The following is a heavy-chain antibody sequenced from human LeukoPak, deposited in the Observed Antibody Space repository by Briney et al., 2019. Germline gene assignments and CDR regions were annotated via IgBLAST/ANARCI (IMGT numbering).Heavy chain of an antibody. Sequence: ASVKVSCKASGYTFTDYYMHWIQQAPGKGLEWMGRVDPADGETAYAEKFQGRVTITADPSRATAYMELASLRSEDTAMYYCARALRTMVRGVPNEDFDYWGQGTLVTVSS. V-gene: IGHV1-69-2*01. CDR1: GYTFTDYY. D-gene: IGHD3-10*01. CDR3: ARALRTMVRGVPNEDFDY. CDR2: VDPADGET. J-gene: IGHJ4*02.